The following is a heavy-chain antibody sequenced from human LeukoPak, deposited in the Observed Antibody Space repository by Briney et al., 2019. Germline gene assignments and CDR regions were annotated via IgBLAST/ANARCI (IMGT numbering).Heavy chain of an antibody. CDR1: GFTFSSYS. D-gene: IGHD1-14*01. Sequence: PGGSLRLSCAASGFTFSSYSMNWVRQAPGKGLEWVSYISSSSSTIYYADSVKGRFTISRDNSKNTVYLQMNSLRAEDAAVYYCARIGSVTGTTNPFDYWGQGTLVTVSS. J-gene: IGHJ4*02. V-gene: IGHV3-48*01. CDR3: ARIGSVTGTTNPFDY. CDR2: ISSSSSTI.